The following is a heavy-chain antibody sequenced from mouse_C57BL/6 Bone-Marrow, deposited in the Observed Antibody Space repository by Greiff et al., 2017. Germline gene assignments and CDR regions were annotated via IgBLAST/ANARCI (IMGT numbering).Heavy chain of an antibody. CDR3: ARRGYGDVPWFAY. D-gene: IGHD2-13*01. CDR1: GFTFSSYG. Sequence: EVKLVESGGDLVKPGGSLKLSCAASGFTFSSYGMSWVRQTPDKRLEWVATISSGGSYTYYPDSVKGRCTIAIDNAKNTLYLQMSRLKSEDTAMYYCARRGYGDVPWFAYWGQGTLVTVSA. J-gene: IGHJ3*01. V-gene: IGHV5-6*02. CDR2: ISSGGSYT.